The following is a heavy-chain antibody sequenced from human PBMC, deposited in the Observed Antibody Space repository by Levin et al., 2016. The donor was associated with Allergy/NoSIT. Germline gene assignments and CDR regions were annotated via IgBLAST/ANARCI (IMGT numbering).Heavy chain of an antibody. CDR3: ARIGLSRSSGNYEYFDY. D-gene: IGHD3-22*01. CDR1: GFSLSNARMG. J-gene: IGHJ4*02. Sequence: SGPTLVKPTETLTLTCTVSGFSLSNARMGVSWIRQPPGKALEWLAHILSNDEKSYSTSLKSRLTISKDTSKSQVVLTMTNMDPVDTATYYCARIGLSRSSGNYEYFDYWGQGTLVTVSS. CDR2: ILSNDEK. V-gene: IGHV2-26*01.